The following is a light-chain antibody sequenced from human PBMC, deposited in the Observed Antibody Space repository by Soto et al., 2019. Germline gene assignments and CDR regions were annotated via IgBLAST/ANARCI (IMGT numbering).Light chain of an antibody. V-gene: IGKV3-11*01. CDR3: QQRTNSFT. CDR2: DAS. Sequence: EIVLTQSPATLSLSPGERATLSCRASQNLTNSLIWYQQKPGQAPRLLIYDASNRATGIPGRFSGSGSGTDFTLTISSLEPEDFAVYYCQQRTNSFTFGPGTKVDIK. J-gene: IGKJ3*01. CDR1: QNLTNS.